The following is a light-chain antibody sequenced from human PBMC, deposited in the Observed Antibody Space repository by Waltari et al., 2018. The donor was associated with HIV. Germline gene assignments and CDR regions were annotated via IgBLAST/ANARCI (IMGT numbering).Light chain of an antibody. Sequence: QSVLTQPPSASGTPGQRVTISCSGSSSNIGSKYVYWFQQSPGTAPNLPMYRNNQRPSGVPDRVSGSKSGTSASLAISGLRAEDEADYYCAAWDDSLSAVVFGGGTKLTVL. CDR2: RNN. CDR3: AAWDDSLSAVV. CDR1: SSNIGSKY. V-gene: IGLV1-47*01. J-gene: IGLJ3*02.